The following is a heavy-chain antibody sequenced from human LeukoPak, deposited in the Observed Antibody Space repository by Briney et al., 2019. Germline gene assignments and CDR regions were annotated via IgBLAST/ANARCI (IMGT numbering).Heavy chain of an antibody. Sequence: PSETLSLTCAVYGGSFSGYYWSWIRQPPGKGLEWIGEINHSGSTNYNPSLKSRVTISVDTSKNQFSLKLSSVTAADTAVYYCARGYGITIFGVVMKGAGFDPWGQGTLVTVSS. CDR1: GGSFSGYY. CDR3: ARGYGITIFGVVMKGAGFDP. D-gene: IGHD3-3*01. CDR2: INHSGST. J-gene: IGHJ5*02. V-gene: IGHV4-34*01.